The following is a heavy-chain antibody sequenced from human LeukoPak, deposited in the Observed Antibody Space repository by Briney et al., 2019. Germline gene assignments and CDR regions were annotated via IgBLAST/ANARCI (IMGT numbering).Heavy chain of an antibody. D-gene: IGHD6-13*01. J-gene: IGHJ6*03. CDR2: IRAYNGNT. V-gene: IGHV1-18*01. Sequence: ASVKVSCKASGYIFTSYGISWVRQAPGQGLEWMGWIRAYNGNTNYAQKLQGRVTMTRNTSISTAYMELSSLRSEDTAVYYCARGLEAAAGYYYYYYMDVWGKGTTVTISS. CDR1: GYIFTSYG. CDR3: ARGLEAAAGYYYYYYMDV.